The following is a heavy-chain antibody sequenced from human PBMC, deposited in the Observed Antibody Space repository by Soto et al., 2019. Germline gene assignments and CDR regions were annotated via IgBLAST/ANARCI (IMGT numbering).Heavy chain of an antibody. Sequence: GGSMRLSCATSGFEFNNYNMNWVRQAPGKGLEWVSSIGARGSSYRYYADSVKGRFTISRDIANNTLHLQMDGLRVDDTALYYCARDLEAADVFDFWGQGTMVTVSS. CDR2: IGARGSSYR. V-gene: IGHV3-21*01. D-gene: IGHD6-13*01. J-gene: IGHJ3*01. CDR3: ARDLEAADVFDF. CDR1: GFEFNNYN.